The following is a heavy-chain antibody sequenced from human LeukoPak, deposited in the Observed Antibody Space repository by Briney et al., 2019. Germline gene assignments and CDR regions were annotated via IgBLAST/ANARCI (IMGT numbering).Heavy chain of an antibody. D-gene: IGHD3-22*01. J-gene: IGHJ4*02. Sequence: SQTLSLTCTVSGGSISSGGYYWSWIRQPPGKGLEWIGYIYHSGSTYYNPSLKSRVTISVDRSKNQFSLKLSSVTAADTAVYYCARESYYYDSSGYQDYWGQGTLVTVSS. CDR3: ARESYYYDSSGYQDY. CDR1: GGSISSGGYY. CDR2: IYHSGST. V-gene: IGHV4-30-2*01.